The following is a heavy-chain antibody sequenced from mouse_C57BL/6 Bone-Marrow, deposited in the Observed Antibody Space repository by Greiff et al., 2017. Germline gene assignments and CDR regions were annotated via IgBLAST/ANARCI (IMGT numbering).Heavy chain of an antibody. CDR3: ARPIYYYGSTWFAY. J-gene: IGHJ3*01. CDR1: GYAFSSSW. V-gene: IGHV1-82*01. Sequence: QVQLQQSGPELVKPGASVTISCKASGYAFSSSWMNWVKQRPGKGLEWIGRIYPGDGDTNYNGKFKGKATLTADKSSSTAYMQLSRLNSEDSAVYCSARPIYYYGSTWFAYWGQGTLVTVSA. CDR2: IYPGDGDT. D-gene: IGHD1-1*01.